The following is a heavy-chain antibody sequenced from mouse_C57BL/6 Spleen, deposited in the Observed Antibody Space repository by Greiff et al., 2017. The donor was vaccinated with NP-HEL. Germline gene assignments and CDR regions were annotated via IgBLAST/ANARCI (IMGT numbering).Heavy chain of an antibody. CDR2: IYPGGGYT. Sequence: VQLVESGAELVRPGTSVKMSCKASGYTFTNYWIGWAKQRPGHGLEWIGDIYPGGGYTNYNEKFKGKATLTADKSSSTAYMQFSSLTSEDSAIYYCARYGSSYDAMDYWGQGTSVTVSS. V-gene: IGHV1-63*01. CDR3: ARYGSSYDAMDY. CDR1: GYTFTNYW. D-gene: IGHD1-1*01. J-gene: IGHJ4*01.